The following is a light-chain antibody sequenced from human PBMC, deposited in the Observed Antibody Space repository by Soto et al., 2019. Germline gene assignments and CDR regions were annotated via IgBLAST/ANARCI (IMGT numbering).Light chain of an antibody. Sequence: SVLTQLASVSGSPGQSITISCTGTSCGVDSHYVAWYQQHPNKAPKVLIYEGNNRPSGVSDRFSGSKSGDTASLTISGLQAEDEADYYCSSHTPNTTFFGGGTKVTVL. CDR3: SSHTPNTTF. CDR1: SCGVDSHY. J-gene: IGLJ2*01. CDR2: EGN. V-gene: IGLV2-14*03.